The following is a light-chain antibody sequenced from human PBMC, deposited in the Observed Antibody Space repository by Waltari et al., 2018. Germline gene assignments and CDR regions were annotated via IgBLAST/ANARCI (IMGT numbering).Light chain of an antibody. V-gene: IGLV1-44*01. Sequence: QSVLTQPPSASGTPGQRVTISCSGRSSNIGRNTVNWYQQLPGTAPKLLIYSNNQRPSGVPDRFSGSKSGTSASLAISGLQSEDEADYYCAAWDDSLNGLWVFGGGTKLTVL. CDR1: SSNIGRNT. CDR2: SNN. CDR3: AAWDDSLNGLWV. J-gene: IGLJ3*02.